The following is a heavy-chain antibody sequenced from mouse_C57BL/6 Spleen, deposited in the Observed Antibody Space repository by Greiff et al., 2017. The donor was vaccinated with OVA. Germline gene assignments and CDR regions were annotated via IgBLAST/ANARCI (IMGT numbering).Heavy chain of an antibody. CDR2: IHPTSGST. V-gene: IGHV1-64*01. Sequence: VQLQQPGAELVKPGASVKLSCTASGYTFTSYWMHWVQQRPGQGLEWIGLIHPTSGSTNYTEKFKSQATLTVDNSSSTDYLQLSSLTSEDSAVSYGARSGDCRHYYYAVDYWGQGTSVTVSS. CDR1: GYTFTSYW. CDR3: ARSGDCRHYYYAVDY. J-gene: IGHJ4*01. D-gene: IGHD3-1*01.